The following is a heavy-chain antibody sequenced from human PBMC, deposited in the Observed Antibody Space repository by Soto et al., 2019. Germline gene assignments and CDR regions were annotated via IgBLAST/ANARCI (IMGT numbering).Heavy chain of an antibody. V-gene: IGHV4-31*03. D-gene: IGHD3-10*01. CDR3: ARSCLVGAGYFQY. J-gene: IGHJ1*01. CDR2: IYYSGST. Sequence: QVQLQESGPGLVKPSQTLSLTCTVSGGSVSGGVYYWNWIRQHPEKGLEWIGYIYYSGSTYYNPSRSSRVTIAADTSTTQVSLSKSSVTVADTAVYFGARSCLVGAGYFQYWGQGTQVIVSS. CDR1: GGSVSGGVYY.